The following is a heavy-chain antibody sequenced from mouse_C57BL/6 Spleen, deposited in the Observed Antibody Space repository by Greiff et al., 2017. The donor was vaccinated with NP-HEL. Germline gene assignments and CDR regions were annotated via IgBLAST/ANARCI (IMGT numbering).Heavy chain of an antibody. CDR2: IDPETGGT. J-gene: IGHJ4*01. CDR3: TRRMVRYAMDY. V-gene: IGHV1-15*01. Sequence: QVQLQQSGAELVRPGASVTLSCKASGYTFTDYEMHWVKQTPVHGLEWIGAIDPETGGTAYNQKFKGKAILTADKSSSTAYMELRSLTSEDSAVYYCTRRMVRYAMDYWGQGTSVTVSS. CDR1: GYTFTDYE. D-gene: IGHD2-3*01.